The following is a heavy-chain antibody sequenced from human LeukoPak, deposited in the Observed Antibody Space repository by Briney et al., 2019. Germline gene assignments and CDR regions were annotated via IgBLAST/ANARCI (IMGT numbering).Heavy chain of an antibody. J-gene: IGHJ4*02. CDR2: INTNTGNP. Sequence: ASVKVSCKASGYTFTSYAMNWVRQAPGQGLEWMGWINTNTGNPTYAQGFTGRFVFSLGTSVSTAYLQISSLKAEDTAVYYCARVKVRGPTYYFDYWGQGTLVTVSS. CDR3: ARVKVRGPTYYFDY. CDR1: GYTFTSYA. D-gene: IGHD3-10*01. V-gene: IGHV7-4-1*02.